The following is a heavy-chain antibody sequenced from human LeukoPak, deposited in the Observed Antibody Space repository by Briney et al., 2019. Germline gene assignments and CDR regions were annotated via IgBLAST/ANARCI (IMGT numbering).Heavy chain of an antibody. V-gene: IGHV4-34*01. D-gene: IGHD2-2*02. J-gene: IGHJ4*02. CDR1: GGSFSGYY. CDR3: ARRKLHCSSTSCYTWSRQAQFDY. Sequence: SETLSLTCAVYGGSFSGYYWSWIRQPPGKGLEWIGEINHSGSTNYNPSPKSRVTISVDTSKNQFSLKLSSVTAADTAVYYCARRKLHCSSTSCYTWSRQAQFDYWGQGTLVTVSS. CDR2: INHSGST.